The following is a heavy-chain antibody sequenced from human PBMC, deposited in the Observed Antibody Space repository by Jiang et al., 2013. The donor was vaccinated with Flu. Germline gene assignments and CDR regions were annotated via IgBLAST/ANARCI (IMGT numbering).Heavy chain of an antibody. D-gene: IGHD2-15*01. V-gene: IGHV4-38-2*01. CDR2: YIRVRAIMGVL. Sequence: LTSRCLWFVHRQRTIIGDVDPTAPTGRGLSGLGIYIRVRAIMGVLTTTRPLMRRVTISVDTSKNQFSLKLTSVTAADTAVFYCARARPYCSGVSCTYYFDYWGQGTLVTVSS. CDR1: FVHRQRTI. CDR3: ARARPYCSGVSCTYYFDY. J-gene: IGHJ4*02.